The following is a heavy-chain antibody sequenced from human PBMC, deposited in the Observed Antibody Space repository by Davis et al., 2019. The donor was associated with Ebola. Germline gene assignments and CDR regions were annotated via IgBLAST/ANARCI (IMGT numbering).Heavy chain of an antibody. J-gene: IGHJ3*02. Sequence: ASVKVSCKASGYTFTSYYMHWVRQAPGQGLEWMGIINPSGGSTSYAQKFQGRVTMTRDTSTSTVYMELSSLRSEDTAVYYCARDKLEPIPAASYDAFDIWGQGTMVTVSS. CDR3: ARDKLEPIPAASYDAFDI. CDR1: GYTFTSYY. V-gene: IGHV1-46*01. CDR2: INPSGGST. D-gene: IGHD2-2*01.